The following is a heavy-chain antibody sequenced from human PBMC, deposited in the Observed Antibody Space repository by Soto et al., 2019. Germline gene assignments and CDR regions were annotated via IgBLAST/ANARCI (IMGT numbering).Heavy chain of an antibody. CDR2: IWYDGSNK. D-gene: IGHD1-1*01. CDR3: ARKTGGYGTDY. J-gene: IGHJ4*02. CDR1: GFTFSSYG. Sequence: QVQLVESGGGVVQPGRSLRLSCAASGFTFSSYGMHWVRQAPGKGLEWVAVIWYDGSNKYYADSVKGRFTISRDNSKNTLSLQMNSLRAEDTAVYYCARKTGGYGTDYWGQGTLVTVSS. V-gene: IGHV3-33*01.